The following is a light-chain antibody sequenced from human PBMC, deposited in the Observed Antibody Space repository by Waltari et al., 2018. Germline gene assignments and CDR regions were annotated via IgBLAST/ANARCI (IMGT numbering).Light chain of an antibody. CDR1: QSLLESDGKTY. V-gene: IGKV2-29*02. CDR3: MQGIHLPLT. CDR2: DVS. Sequence: ETVMTQTLVSLSVTPGQPASMSCKSSQSLLESDGKTYLHWYLQKPGQSPQLLIYDVSSRFSGVPDRFSGSGSGTDFTLRISRVEAEDVGVYYCMQGIHLPLTFGGGTKVEMK. J-gene: IGKJ4*01.